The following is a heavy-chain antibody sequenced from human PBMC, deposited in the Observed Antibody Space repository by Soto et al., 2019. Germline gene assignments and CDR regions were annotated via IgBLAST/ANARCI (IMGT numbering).Heavy chain of an antibody. CDR2: VRHTGST. CDR3: TRRPYLSTSGGIDY. CDR1: GASIASDHW. J-gene: IGHJ4*02. V-gene: IGHV4-4*02. Sequence: QVQLQESGPGLMKPSETLSLTCAVSGASIASDHWWTWIRQPPGKGLEWIAEVRHTGSTAYSPYLRSRVTIKVEKSQNHICLKVSSVTAADTAVYYCTRRPYLSTSGGIDYWGQGTLVSVSS. D-gene: IGHD2-15*01.